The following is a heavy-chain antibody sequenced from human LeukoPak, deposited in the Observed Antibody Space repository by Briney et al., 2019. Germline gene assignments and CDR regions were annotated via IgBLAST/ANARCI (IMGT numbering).Heavy chain of an antibody. CDR1: GGSISSSGHY. Sequence: SETLSLTCSVSGGSISSSGHYWGWIRQPPGKGLEWIGSIYYSGSTYYNPSLKSRVTISVDTSKNQFSLKLSSVTAADTAVYYCARHGTSGSSDFDYWGQGTLVTVSS. CDR2: IYYSGST. V-gene: IGHV4-39*01. J-gene: IGHJ4*02. CDR3: ARHGTSGSSDFDY. D-gene: IGHD1-26*01.